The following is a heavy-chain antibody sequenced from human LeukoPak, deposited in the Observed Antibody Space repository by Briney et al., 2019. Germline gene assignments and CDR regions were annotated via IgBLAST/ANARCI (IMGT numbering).Heavy chain of an antibody. V-gene: IGHV1-18*01. CDR3: ARVFNYYGSGSYRD. D-gene: IGHD3-10*01. Sequence: ASVKVSCKASGYTFTSYGISWVRQAPGQGLEWMGWISAYNGNTNYAQKLQGRVTMTTDTSTSTAYMELRSLRSEDTAVYYCARVFNYYGSGSYRDWGQGTLVTVSS. CDR2: ISAYNGNT. J-gene: IGHJ4*02. CDR1: GYTFTSYG.